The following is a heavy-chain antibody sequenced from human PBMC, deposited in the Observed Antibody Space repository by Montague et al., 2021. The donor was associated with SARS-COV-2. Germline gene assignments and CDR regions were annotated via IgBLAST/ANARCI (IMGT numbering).Heavy chain of an antibody. Sequence: SLRLSCAASGFTFSSYAMSWVRQAPGKGLEWVSAISGSGGNTYYADSVKGRFTISRDNSKNTLYVQMNRLRAEDTAVYYCAKDTGRRNYFDCWGQGTLVTVSS. D-gene: IGHD4-11*01. J-gene: IGHJ4*02. CDR2: ISGSGGNT. CDR1: GFTFSSYA. V-gene: IGHV3-23*01. CDR3: AKDTGRRNYFDC.